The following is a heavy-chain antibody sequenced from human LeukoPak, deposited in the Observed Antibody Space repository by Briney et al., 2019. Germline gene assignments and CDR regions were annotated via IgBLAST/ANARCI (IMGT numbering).Heavy chain of an antibody. J-gene: IGHJ3*02. CDR2: ISSSSSTI. Sequence: PGGSLRLSCAASGFTFSSYSMNWVRQAPGKGLEWVSYISSSSSTIYYADSVKGRFTISRDNAKNSLYLQMNSLRAEDTAVYYCARELAPAAFDIWAKGQWSPSLQ. CDR1: GFTFSSYS. CDR3: ARELAPAAFDI. V-gene: IGHV3-48*01. D-gene: IGHD5-12*01.